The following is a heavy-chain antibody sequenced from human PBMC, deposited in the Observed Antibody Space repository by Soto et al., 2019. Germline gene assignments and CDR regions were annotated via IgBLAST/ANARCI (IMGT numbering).Heavy chain of an antibody. D-gene: IGHD7-27*01. CDR3: ARDRTGMYYFDY. CDR1: GFTVSSNY. V-gene: IGHV3-66*01. J-gene: IGHJ4*02. CDR2: IYSGGST. Sequence: GGSLRLSCAASGFTVSSNYMSWVRQAPGKGLEWVSVIYSGGSTYYADSVKGRFTISRDNSKNTLYLQMNSLRAEDTAVYYCARDRTGMYYFDYWGQGTLVTVSS.